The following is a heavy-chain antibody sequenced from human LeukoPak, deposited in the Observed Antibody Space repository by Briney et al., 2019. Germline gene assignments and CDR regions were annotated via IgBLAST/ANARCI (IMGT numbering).Heavy chain of an antibody. Sequence: SETLSLTCAVYGGSFSGYYWSWIRQPPGKGLEWIGEINHSGSTNYNPSLKSRVTISVDTSKNQFSLKLSSVTAADTAVYYCARDPYSGNYGTYYYYYMDVWGKGTTVTISS. D-gene: IGHD1-26*01. CDR1: GGSFSGYY. V-gene: IGHV4-34*01. CDR3: ARDPYSGNYGTYYYYYMDV. J-gene: IGHJ6*03. CDR2: INHSGST.